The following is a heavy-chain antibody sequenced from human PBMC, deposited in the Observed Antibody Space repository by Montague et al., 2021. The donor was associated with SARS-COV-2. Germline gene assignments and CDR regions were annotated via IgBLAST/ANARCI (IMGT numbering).Heavy chain of an antibody. Sequence: SETLSLTCAVYGGSFSGYYWSWIRQSPEKGLEWIGEINQSGRTNNNPSLKSRVIISVDTSKNQFSLKLSSVTAADTAVYYCARRGGSVWGVTVSAELDYWGQGILVIVSS. J-gene: IGHJ4*02. CDR1: GGSFSGYY. CDR2: INQSGRT. D-gene: IGHD3-10*01. CDR3: ARRGGSVWGVTVSAELDY. V-gene: IGHV4-34*01.